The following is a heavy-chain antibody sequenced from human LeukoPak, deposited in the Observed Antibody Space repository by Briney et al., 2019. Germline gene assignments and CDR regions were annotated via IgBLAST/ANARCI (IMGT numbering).Heavy chain of an antibody. Sequence: PGGSLRLSCAASGFTFSSYAMHWVRQAPGKGLEWVAFIRYDGSNKYYADSVKGRFTISRDNSKNTLYLQMNSLRAEDTAVYYCAKDFTYYYDSSGYYVDCWGQGTLVTVSS. V-gene: IGHV3-30*02. J-gene: IGHJ4*02. D-gene: IGHD3-22*01. CDR3: AKDFTYYYDSSGYYVDC. CDR2: IRYDGSNK. CDR1: GFTFSSYA.